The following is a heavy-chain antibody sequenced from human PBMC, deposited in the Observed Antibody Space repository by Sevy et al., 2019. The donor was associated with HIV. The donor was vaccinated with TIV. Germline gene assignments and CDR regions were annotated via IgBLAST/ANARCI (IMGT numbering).Heavy chain of an antibody. D-gene: IGHD1-20*01. CDR1: GGSISSYY. CDR2: IYYSGST. J-gene: IGHJ6*03. Sequence: SETLSLTCTVSGGSISSYYWSWIRQPPGKGLEWIGYIYYSGSTNYNPSLKSRVTISVDTSKNQFSLKLSSVTAADTAVYYCARLYKSPQSPYYYYMDVWGKGTTVTVSS. CDR3: ARLYKSPQSPYYYYMDV. V-gene: IGHV4-59*01.